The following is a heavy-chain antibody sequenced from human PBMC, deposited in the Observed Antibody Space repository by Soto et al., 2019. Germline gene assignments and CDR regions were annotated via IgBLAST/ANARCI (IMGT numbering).Heavy chain of an antibody. CDR2: ISGSGGST. V-gene: IGHV3-23*01. J-gene: IGHJ4*02. Sequence: GGSLRLSCAASGFTFSSYAMSWVRQAPGKGLEWVSAISGSGGSTYYADSMKGRFTISRDNSKNTLYLQMNSLRAEDTAVYYCAKVHLDIVVVPAAYYFDYWGQGTLVTVSS. D-gene: IGHD2-2*01. CDR1: GFTFSSYA. CDR3: AKVHLDIVVVPAAYYFDY.